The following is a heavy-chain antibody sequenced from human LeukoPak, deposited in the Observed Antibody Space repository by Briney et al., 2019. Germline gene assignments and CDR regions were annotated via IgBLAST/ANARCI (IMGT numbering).Heavy chain of an antibody. CDR2: INGGGTDT. D-gene: IGHD6-19*01. CDR1: GFTFSSYA. J-gene: IGHJ4*02. CDR3: AKGSSSGWPYYFDQ. V-gene: IGHV3-23*01. Sequence: PGGSLRLSCAASGFTFSSYAMAWVRQAPGKGLDWLSAINGGGTDTYNADSVKGRFTISRDNPKHTLYLQMNSLRAEDPAVYYCAKGSSSGWPYYFDQWGQGTLVTVSS.